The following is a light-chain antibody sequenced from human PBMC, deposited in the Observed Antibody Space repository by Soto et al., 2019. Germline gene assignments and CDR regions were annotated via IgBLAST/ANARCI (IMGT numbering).Light chain of an antibody. CDR2: VAT. V-gene: IGKV1-39*01. J-gene: IGKJ4*01. CDR3: QQSFTTPLT. CDR1: QSVGRF. Sequence: TPSRSSLTASVGGRVTITCRASQSVGRFLNWYQQKPGKAPTVLINVATTLRSGVPSRFSGSGSGADFNLTINSLQPEDFATYVCQQSFTTPLTFGGVTKADIK.